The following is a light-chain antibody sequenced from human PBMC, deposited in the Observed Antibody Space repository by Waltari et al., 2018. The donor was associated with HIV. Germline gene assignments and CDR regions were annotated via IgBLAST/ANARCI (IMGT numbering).Light chain of an antibody. CDR1: QTVTSSY. CDR2: AAS. V-gene: IGKV3-20*01. CDR3: QQYGSSPRT. Sequence: EIVLTQSPGTLSLSPGERATLSCRASQTVTSSYLAWYQLKPGQAPRLLVYAASSRAADIPDRFSGSGSGTDFTLTIRRLEPEDFAVYYCQQYGSSPRTFGQGTNLEIK. J-gene: IGKJ2*01.